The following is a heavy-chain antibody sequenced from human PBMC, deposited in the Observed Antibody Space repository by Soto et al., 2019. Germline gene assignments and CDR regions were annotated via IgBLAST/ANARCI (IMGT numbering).Heavy chain of an antibody. J-gene: IGHJ4*02. CDR2: IYYSGST. V-gene: IGHV4-39*01. CDR3: ARHGQSYYDSSGYHTTPDFDY. D-gene: IGHD3-22*01. CDR1: IPSISSSSFY. Sequence: SESLSLTCTVAIPSISSSSFYWGWLRQNPGKGLEWIGSIYYSGSTYYNPSLKSRVAISVDTSKNLFSLKLSSVTAADTAVYYCARHGQSYYDSSGYHTTPDFDYWGQGTLVTVSS.